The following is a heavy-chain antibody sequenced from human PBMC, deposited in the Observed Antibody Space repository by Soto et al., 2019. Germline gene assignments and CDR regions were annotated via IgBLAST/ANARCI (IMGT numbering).Heavy chain of an antibody. CDR3: ARKPMTGSQSGAFAI. D-gene: IGHD3-9*01. J-gene: IGHJ3*02. CDR2: IKSDSSSL. CDR1: GFTFSTYL. Sequence: VQLVESGGGLVEPGGSLRLSCAASGFTFSTYLMNWVRQAPGKGLEWVSSIKSDSSSLYYADSVKGRITISRDNAKNSLHLQMNSLRVEDTAMYFCARKPMTGSQSGAFAIGSQGTMVTVAS. V-gene: IGHV3-21*06.